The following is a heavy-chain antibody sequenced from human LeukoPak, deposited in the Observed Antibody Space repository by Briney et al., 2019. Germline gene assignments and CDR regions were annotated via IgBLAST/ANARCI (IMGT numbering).Heavy chain of an antibody. Sequence: GGSLRLSCVASGFTFGKYWMSWVRQAPGKGLEWVSSISSSSNYVFYADSVKGRITISRDNAKNSLYLQINSLRAEDTAVYYCARDPRGAAGTYGMDVWGQGTTVTVSS. D-gene: IGHD6-13*01. J-gene: IGHJ6*02. V-gene: IGHV3-21*01. CDR1: GFTFGKYW. CDR3: ARDPRGAAGTYGMDV. CDR2: ISSSSNYV.